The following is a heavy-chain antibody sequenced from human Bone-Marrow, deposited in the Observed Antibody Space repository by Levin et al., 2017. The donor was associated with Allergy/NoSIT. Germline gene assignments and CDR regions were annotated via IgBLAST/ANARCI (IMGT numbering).Heavy chain of an antibody. J-gene: IGHJ4*02. CDR1: GGSFSGYY. Sequence: SETLSLTCAVYGGSFSGYYWSWIRQPPGKGLEWIGEINHSGSTNYNPSLKSRVTISVDTSKNQFSLKLSSVTAADTAVYYCARQPEVTPSYCSSTSCLLYYFDYWGQGTLVTVSS. CDR2: INHSGST. D-gene: IGHD2-2*01. V-gene: IGHV4-34*01. CDR3: ARQPEVTPSYCSSTSCLLYYFDY.